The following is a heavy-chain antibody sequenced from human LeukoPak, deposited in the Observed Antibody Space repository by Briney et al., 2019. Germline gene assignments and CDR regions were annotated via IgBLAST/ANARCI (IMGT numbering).Heavy chain of an antibody. CDR1: GYSIRSGHY. CDR2: IHYGGKT. D-gene: IGHD5-24*01. V-gene: IGHV4-38-2*01. CDR3: ARARLDGAYFFDS. Sequence: SDTLSLTCDVSGYSIRSGHYWGWIRQPPGKGLEWIVTIHYGGKTYNNPSLESRVTISLDTSKNQFSLQLTSLTAADTAVYYCARARLDGAYFFDSWGRGTLVVVSS. J-gene: IGHJ4*02.